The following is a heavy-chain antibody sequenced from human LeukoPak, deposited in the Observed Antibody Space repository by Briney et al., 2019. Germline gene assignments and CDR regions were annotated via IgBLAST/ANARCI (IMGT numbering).Heavy chain of an antibody. D-gene: IGHD6-19*01. Sequence: SETLSLTCAVSGGSISSSNWWSWVRQPPGEGPEWIGEINHTGRTNYNPSLKSRVTISVDMSKNQFSLKLSSVTAADTAVYYCARVGYISGWYPFDFWGLGTLVIVSS. V-gene: IGHV4-4*02. CDR2: INHTGRT. J-gene: IGHJ4*02. CDR3: ARVGYISGWYPFDF. CDR1: GGSISSSNW.